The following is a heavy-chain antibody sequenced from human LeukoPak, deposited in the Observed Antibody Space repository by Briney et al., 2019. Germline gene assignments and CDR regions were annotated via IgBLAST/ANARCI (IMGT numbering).Heavy chain of an antibody. CDR3: ARHSLIGATPFDF. V-gene: IGHV1-2*02. CDR2: INPNSGGT. CDR1: GYTFTGYY. J-gene: IGHJ4*02. D-gene: IGHD3-3*01. Sequence: ASVKVSCKVSGYTFTGYYMHWVRQAPGQGLEWMGWINPNSGGTNYAQKFQGRVTMTRDTSTSTVYMELSSLRSEDTAVYYCARHSLIGATPFDFWGQGTLVTVSS.